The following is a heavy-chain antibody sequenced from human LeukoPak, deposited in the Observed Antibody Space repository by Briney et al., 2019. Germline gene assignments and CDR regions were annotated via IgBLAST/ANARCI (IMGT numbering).Heavy chain of an antibody. CDR1: GDSISDDY. CDR3: ARARPASSGWYYFDY. V-gene: IGHV4-59*01. Sequence: SETLSLTCTVSGDSISDDYWNWIRQPPGKGLEWIGYIYYSGSTNYNPSLKSRVSISIDTSKNQFSLKLSSVTAADTAVYYCARARPASSGWYYFDYWGQGTLVTVSS. D-gene: IGHD6-19*01. CDR2: IYYSGST. J-gene: IGHJ4*02.